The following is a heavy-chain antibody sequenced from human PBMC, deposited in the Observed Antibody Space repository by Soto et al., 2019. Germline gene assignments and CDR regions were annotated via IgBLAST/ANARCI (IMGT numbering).Heavy chain of an antibody. V-gene: IGHV2-5*02. D-gene: IGHD2-21*02. CDR2: IYWDGDR. J-gene: IGHJ6*02. CDR3: VHSRCGGDCLQSYSSHYYYGMDI. CDR1: GFSLSTGGMG. Sequence: SGPTLPNPPQTLTLTCTFSGFSLSTGGMGVGWIRQPPGKALEWLALIYWDGDRRYRPSLMSRPTIAKDTSKNQVVLTMTNMDPVDTATYYCVHSRCGGDCLQSYSSHYYYGMDIWGQGTTVTVSS.